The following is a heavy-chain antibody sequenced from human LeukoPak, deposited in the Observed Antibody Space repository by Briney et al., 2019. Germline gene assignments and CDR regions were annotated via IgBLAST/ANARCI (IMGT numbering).Heavy chain of an antibody. D-gene: IGHD6-13*01. CDR1: GGSISSSNW. CDR3: ARERAAARVPPTFDY. J-gene: IGHJ4*02. V-gene: IGHV4-4*02. Sequence: SETLSLTCAVSGGSISSSNWWSWVRQPPGKGLEWIGEIYHSGSTNYNPSLKSRVTISVDKSKNQFSLKLSSVTAADTAVYYCARERAAARVPPTFDYWGQGTLVTVSS. CDR2: IYHSGST.